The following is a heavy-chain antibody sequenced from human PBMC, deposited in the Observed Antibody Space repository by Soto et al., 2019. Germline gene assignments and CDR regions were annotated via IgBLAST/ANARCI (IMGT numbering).Heavy chain of an antibody. D-gene: IGHD3-3*01. CDR2: IYYSGST. Sequence: SETLSLTCTVSGGSISSYYWSWIRQPPGKGLEWIGYIYYSGSTNYNPSLKSRVTISVDTSKNQFSLKLSSVTAADTAVYYCARTRDFRLYYSDYWGQGTLVTVSS. J-gene: IGHJ4*02. CDR3: ARTRDFRLYYSDY. V-gene: IGHV4-59*01. CDR1: GGSISSYY.